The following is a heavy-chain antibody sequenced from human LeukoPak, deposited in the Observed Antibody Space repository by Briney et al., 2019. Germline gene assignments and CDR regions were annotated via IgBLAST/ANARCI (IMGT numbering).Heavy chain of an antibody. CDR1: GFTFSSYA. V-gene: IGHV3-30-3*01. CDR3: ARGGDTAMVTFGYFDY. Sequence: GGSLRLSCAASGFTFSSYAMHWVLQAPGKGLEWVAVISYDGSNKYCADSVKGRFTISRDNSKNTLYLQMNSLRAEDTAVYYCARGGDTAMVTFGYFDYWGQGTLVTVSS. CDR2: ISYDGSNK. J-gene: IGHJ4*02. D-gene: IGHD5-18*01.